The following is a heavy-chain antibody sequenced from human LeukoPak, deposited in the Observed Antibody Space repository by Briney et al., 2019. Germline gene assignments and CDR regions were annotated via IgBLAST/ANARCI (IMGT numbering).Heavy chain of an antibody. Sequence: PGGSLRLSCAASGFTFSSYAMTWVRQAPGKGLEWVSAISGGGGSTYYVDSVKGRFTISRDNSKNTLYLQMNSLRAEDTAVYYCAKVAQEALGSLDYWGQGTLVTVSS. CDR2: ISGGGGST. D-gene: IGHD1-26*01. CDR1: GFTFSSYA. J-gene: IGHJ4*02. V-gene: IGHV3-23*01. CDR3: AKVAQEALGSLDY.